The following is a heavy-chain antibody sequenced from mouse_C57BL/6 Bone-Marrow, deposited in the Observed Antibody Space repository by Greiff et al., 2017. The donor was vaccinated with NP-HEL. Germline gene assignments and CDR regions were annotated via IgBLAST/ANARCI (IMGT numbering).Heavy chain of an antibody. D-gene: IGHD6-5*01. CDR2: IRSKSNNYAT. Sequence: EVQGVESGGGLVQPKGSLKLSCAASGFSFNTYAMNWVRQAPGKGLEWVARIRSKSNNYATYYADSVKDRFTISRDDSESMLYLQMNNLKTEDTAMYYCVSRAYDYYAMDYWGQGTSVTVSS. CDR1: GFSFNTYA. V-gene: IGHV10-1*01. CDR3: VSRAYDYYAMDY. J-gene: IGHJ4*01.